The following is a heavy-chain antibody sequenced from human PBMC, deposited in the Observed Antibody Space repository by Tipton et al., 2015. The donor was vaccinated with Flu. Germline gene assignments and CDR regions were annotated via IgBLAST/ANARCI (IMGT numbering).Heavy chain of an antibody. CDR3: PRETPSTYYYYFDS. D-gene: IGHD3-10*01. CDR2: IYDNGST. J-gene: IGHJ4*02. Sequence: TLSLTCTVSGGSITGGNFYWSWIRQPAGKGLEWIGRIYDNGSTQYNSSLKSRVTLSLDTSKNQFSLKLTSVTAADTAVYYCPRETPSTYYYYFDSWGQGTRVTVSS. CDR1: GGSITGGNFY. V-gene: IGHV4-61*02.